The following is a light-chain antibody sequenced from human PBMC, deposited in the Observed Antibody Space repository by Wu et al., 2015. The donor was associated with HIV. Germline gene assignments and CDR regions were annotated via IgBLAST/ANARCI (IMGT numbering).Light chain of an antibody. CDR2: SAS. CDR3: QYREI. Sequence: DTQVTQSPSSLSASVGDRVVISCRAPQSISMFLNWYQLKPGTAPKLVIYSASTLHSGVPSRFSGGGSGPEFTLTISNLQPEDFATYYCQYREIFGGGT. V-gene: IGKV1-39*01. CDR1: QSISMF. J-gene: IGKJ4*01.